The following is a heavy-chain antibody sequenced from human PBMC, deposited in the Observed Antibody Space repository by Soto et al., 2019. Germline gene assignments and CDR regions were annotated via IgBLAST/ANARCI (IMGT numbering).Heavy chain of an antibody. CDR2: INHSART. CDR1: GGSFSGYC. J-gene: IGHJ4*02. CDR3: ARGISALHDY. V-gene: IGHV4-34*01. Sequence: SETLSLTCAVYGGSFSGYCWSWIRQPPGKGLEWIGVINHSARTKYNTSIKSRVTISVETSKNQLYLKLSSVTAEEKAVYYCARGISALHDYWGQGTLVTVSS.